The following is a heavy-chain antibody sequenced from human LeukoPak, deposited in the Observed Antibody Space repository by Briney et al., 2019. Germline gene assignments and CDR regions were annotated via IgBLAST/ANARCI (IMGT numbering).Heavy chain of an antibody. CDR3: AGRRVLDASFDY. Sequence: GGSLRLXCAASGFTVSNNYMSWVRQAPGKGLEWVSVIYSGDNTYYVESVKGRFTISRDNSKNTLFLQMNRLRAEDTAVYYCAGRRVLDASFDYWGQGTLVTVSS. V-gene: IGHV3-66*02. J-gene: IGHJ4*02. CDR1: GFTVSNNY. D-gene: IGHD3-16*01. CDR2: IYSGDNT.